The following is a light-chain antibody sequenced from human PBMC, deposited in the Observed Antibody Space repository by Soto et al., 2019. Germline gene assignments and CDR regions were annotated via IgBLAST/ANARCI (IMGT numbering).Light chain of an antibody. CDR2: DVG. J-gene: IGLJ2*01. Sequence: QSVLTQPASVSGSPGQSITISCTGTSSDVGGYNYVSWYQQHPGKAPKLMIYDVGNRPSGVSNRFSGSKSGNTASLTISGLQAEDEADYYCSSYTSSSTYVIFGGGTKVTVL. V-gene: IGLV2-14*03. CDR1: SSDVGGYNY. CDR3: SSYTSSSTYVI.